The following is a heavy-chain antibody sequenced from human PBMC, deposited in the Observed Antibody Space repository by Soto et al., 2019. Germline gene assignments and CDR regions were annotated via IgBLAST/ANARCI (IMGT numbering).Heavy chain of an antibody. CDR2: ISAYNGNT. V-gene: IGHV1-18*01. J-gene: IGHJ3*02. D-gene: IGHD2-8*01. CDR3: ARDLGYCTNGVCLNAFDI. Sequence: ASVKVSCKASGYTFTSYGISWVRQAPGQGLEWMGWISAYNGNTNYAQKLQGRVTMTTDTSTSTAYMELRSLRSDDTAVYYCARDLGYCTNGVCLNAFDIWGQGTMVPVSS. CDR1: GYTFTSYG.